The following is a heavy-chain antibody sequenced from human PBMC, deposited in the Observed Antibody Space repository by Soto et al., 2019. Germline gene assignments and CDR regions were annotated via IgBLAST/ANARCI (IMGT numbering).Heavy chain of an antibody. CDR2: TDDRSKWYN. CDR1: GYSVSGNSAA. J-gene: IGHJ4*02. D-gene: IGHD1-7*01. Sequence: PSHTLSLTCAISGYSVSGNSAAWNGSRQSPSRVLAWLGRTDDRSKWYNDYAVSVKSRITINPATSKNQFSLQLNSVTPEDTAVYYCARGGTGTNFDYWGQGTLVTVSS. CDR3: ARGGTGTNFDY. V-gene: IGHV6-1*01.